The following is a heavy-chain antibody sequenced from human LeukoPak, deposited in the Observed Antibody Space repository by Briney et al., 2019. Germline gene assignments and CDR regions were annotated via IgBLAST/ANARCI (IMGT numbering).Heavy chain of an antibody. V-gene: IGHV4-4*07. D-gene: IGHD3-9*01. Sequence: SETLSLTCTVSGGSISTFFWTWIRQSAGKGLEWIGRIYTGTTYYNPSLESRATISVDTSNNRSSLKLTSLTAADTAVYYCARGTEMTSFTGYYSFDYWGRGSLVTVSS. J-gene: IGHJ4*02. CDR2: IYTGTT. CDR3: ARGTEMTSFTGYYSFDY. CDR1: GGSISTFF.